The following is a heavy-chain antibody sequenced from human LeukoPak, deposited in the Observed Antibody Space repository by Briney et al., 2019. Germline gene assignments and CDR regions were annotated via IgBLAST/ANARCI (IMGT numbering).Heavy chain of an antibody. D-gene: IGHD3-10*01. Sequence: GGSLRLSCAASGFTFSSYGMHWVRQAPGKGLEWVAFIRYDGSNKYYADSVKGRFTISRDNSKNTLYLQMNSLRAEDTAVYCCAKDRVPGSGSYWSRRYFDYWGQGTLVTVSS. J-gene: IGHJ4*02. CDR1: GFTFSSYG. V-gene: IGHV3-30*02. CDR2: IRYDGSNK. CDR3: AKDRVPGSGSYWSRRYFDY.